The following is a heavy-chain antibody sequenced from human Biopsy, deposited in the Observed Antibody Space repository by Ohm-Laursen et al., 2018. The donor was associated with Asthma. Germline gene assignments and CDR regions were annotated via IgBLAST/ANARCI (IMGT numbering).Heavy chain of an antibody. J-gene: IGHJ3*02. Sequence: GSLRLSCAASGFDFSDYTMNWVCQAPGKGLEWVSSISSLSRYKYYSDSLRGRVTISRDNSKNTLSLQMNSLRAEDTAVYYCARAYGGSFFSGSFDIWGQGTMVTVSS. CDR2: ISSLSRYK. V-gene: IGHV3-21*04. D-gene: IGHD4-23*01. CDR3: ARAYGGSFFSGSFDI. CDR1: GFDFSDYT.